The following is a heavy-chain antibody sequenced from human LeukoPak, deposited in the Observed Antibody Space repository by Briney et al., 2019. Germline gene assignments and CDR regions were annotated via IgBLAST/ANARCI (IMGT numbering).Heavy chain of an antibody. D-gene: IGHD6-13*01. V-gene: IGHV3-48*03. Sequence: PGGSLRLSCAASGFTFSSYEMNWVRQAPGKGLEWVSYISSSGSTIYYADSVKGRFTISRDNAKNSLYLQMNSLRAEDTALYYCARDLIIAASDAFDIWGQGTMATVSS. CDR2: ISSSGSTI. CDR1: GFTFSSYE. J-gene: IGHJ3*02. CDR3: ARDLIIAASDAFDI.